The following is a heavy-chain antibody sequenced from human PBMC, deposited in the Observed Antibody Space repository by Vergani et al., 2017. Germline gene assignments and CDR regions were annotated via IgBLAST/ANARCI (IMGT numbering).Heavy chain of an antibody. CDR3: ARVGTSSNRDYFDY. CDR2: INPNSGGT. J-gene: IGHJ4*02. D-gene: IGHD2-2*01. CDR1: GYTFTDYF. V-gene: IGHV1-2*02. Sequence: QVQLVQSGAEVKKLGASVKVSCKASGYTFTDYFMHWVRQAPGQGLEWMGWINPNSGGTNYAQKFQGRVTMTRDTSISTAYMELSNLRSDDTAVYYCARVGTSSNRDYFDYWGQGTLVTVSS.